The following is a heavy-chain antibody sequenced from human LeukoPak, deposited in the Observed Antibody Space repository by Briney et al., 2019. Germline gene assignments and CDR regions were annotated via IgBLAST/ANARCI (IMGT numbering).Heavy chain of an antibody. V-gene: IGHV3-23*01. D-gene: IGHD5-12*01. CDR3: TTDSGYGLDY. CDR2: ISGSGGST. J-gene: IGHJ4*02. CDR1: GFTFSSYA. Sequence: GGSLRLSCAASGFTFSSYAMSWVRQAPGKGLEWVSAISGSGGSTYYADSVKGRFTISRDNSKNTLYLQMNSLKTEDTAVYYCTTDSGYGLDYWGQGTLVTVSS.